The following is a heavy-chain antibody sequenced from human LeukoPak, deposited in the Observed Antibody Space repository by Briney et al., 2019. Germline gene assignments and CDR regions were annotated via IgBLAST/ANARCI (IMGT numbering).Heavy chain of an antibody. D-gene: IGHD3-22*01. J-gene: IGHJ4*02. CDR2: IWHDGSNK. CDR3: ARARGVSTGYRPIDY. CDR1: GFTFSTSG. Sequence: GRSLRLSCAASGFTFSTSGMHWVRQAPGKGLEWVAVIWHDGSNKHYAESVKGRFSISRDNSKSTLYLQMNSLRAEDTAVYYCARARGVSTGYRPIDYWGQGTLVTVSS. V-gene: IGHV3-33*01.